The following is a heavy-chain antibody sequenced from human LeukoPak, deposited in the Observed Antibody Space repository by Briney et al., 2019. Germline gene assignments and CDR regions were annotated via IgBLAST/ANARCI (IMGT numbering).Heavy chain of an antibody. CDR3: ARCISGVCRAFDY. Sequence: GGSLRLSCAASGFTFSSYGMDWVRQAPGKGLEWVAYIRYGGSNEYYADSVKGRFTISRDNSKSTLYVQMNSLRAEDTAVYYCARCISGVCRAFDYWGQGTLVTVSS. D-gene: IGHD2-8*01. V-gene: IGHV3-30*02. CDR1: GFTFSSYG. J-gene: IGHJ4*02. CDR2: IRYGGSNE.